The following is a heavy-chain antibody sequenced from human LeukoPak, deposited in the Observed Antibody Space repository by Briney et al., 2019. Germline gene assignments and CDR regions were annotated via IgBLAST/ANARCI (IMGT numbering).Heavy chain of an antibody. CDR3: VRHETGTTDYYYYSMDV. V-gene: IGHV5-51*01. CDR2: IYPGDSDT. CDR1: GYSFTDYW. Sequence: GDFLKISCKASGYSFTDYWIGWVRQMPGKGLEWMGIIYPGDSDTRYSPSFHGQVGISADKSISTAYLQWNSLKASDTAMYYCVRHETGTTDYYYYSMDVWGKGTTVIDSS. J-gene: IGHJ6*04. D-gene: IGHD1-1*01.